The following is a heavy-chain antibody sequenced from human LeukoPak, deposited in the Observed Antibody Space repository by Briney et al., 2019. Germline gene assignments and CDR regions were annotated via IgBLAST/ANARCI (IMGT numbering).Heavy chain of an antibody. J-gene: IGHJ4*02. Sequence: SGTPSLTCTVSGDSINSLDLWSWVRQPPGKGLEWIGEMYLSGTTHSNPSVKSRVTISIDKSKNQFFLNLSSVTAADTAVYYCAGLVGRYSSGLYYYYFDYWGQGTLVTVSS. CDR1: GDSINSLDL. V-gene: IGHV4-4*02. D-gene: IGHD3-22*01. CDR3: AGLVGRYSSGLYYYYFDY. CDR2: MYLSGTT.